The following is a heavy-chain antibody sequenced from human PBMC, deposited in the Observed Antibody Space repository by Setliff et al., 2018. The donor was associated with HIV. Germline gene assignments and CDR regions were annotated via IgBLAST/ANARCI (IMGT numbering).Heavy chain of an antibody. CDR3: VRQGAVTGHSFDY. CDR1: GVSVSSGGYY. V-gene: IGHV4-31*03. J-gene: IGHJ4*02. Sequence: SETLSLTCTVSGVSVSSGGYYWSWIRQHPGKGLEWIGYIYYSGSTYYNPSLKSRVTISVDTSKNHFSLRLSSVTAADTAVYYCVRQGAVTGHSFDYWGQGALVTV. CDR2: IYYSGST. D-gene: IGHD6-19*01.